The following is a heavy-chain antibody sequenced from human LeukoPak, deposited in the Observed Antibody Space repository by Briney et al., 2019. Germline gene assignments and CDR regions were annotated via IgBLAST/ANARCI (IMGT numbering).Heavy chain of an antibody. D-gene: IGHD4-11*01. Sequence: ASVKVSCRASGYTFTSYAMNWVRQAPGQGLEWMGWINTNTGNPTYAQGFTGRFVFSLDTSVNTAYLQISSLKTEDTAVYYCARDPRGGYSNLYPWGQGTLVTVSS. V-gene: IGHV7-4-1*02. J-gene: IGHJ5*02. CDR1: GYTFTSYA. CDR2: INTNTGNP. CDR3: ARDPRGGYSNLYP.